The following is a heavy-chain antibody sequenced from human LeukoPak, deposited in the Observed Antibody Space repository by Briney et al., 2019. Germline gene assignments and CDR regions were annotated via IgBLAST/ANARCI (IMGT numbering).Heavy chain of an antibody. CDR3: VRGSATTGLDY. V-gene: IGHV3-30-3*01. CDR2: ISYDGSNK. J-gene: IGHJ4*02. Sequence: GGSLRLSCAASGFTFSSYAMHWVRQAPGKGLEWVAVISYDGSNKYYADTVKGRFTISRDNAKNTMYLQMNSLRAEDTAVYYCVRGSATTGLDYWGQGTLVTVSS. D-gene: IGHD1-1*01. CDR1: GFTFSSYA.